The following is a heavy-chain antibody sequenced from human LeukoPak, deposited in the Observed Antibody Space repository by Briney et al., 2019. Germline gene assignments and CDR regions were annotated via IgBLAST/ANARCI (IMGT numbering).Heavy chain of an antibody. V-gene: IGHV5-51*01. CDR2: IYPGDSDS. J-gene: IGHJ2*01. D-gene: IGHD6-13*01. CDR1: EYSFTSYW. Sequence: GESLKISCKGSEYSFTSYWIVWVRQMPGKGLEWMGIIYPGDSDSRYSPSFQGQVTISVDKSISTAYLQWSSLKASDTAMYYCARVAAAGREDYYFDIWGRGTLVTVSS. CDR3: ARVAAAGREDYYFDI.